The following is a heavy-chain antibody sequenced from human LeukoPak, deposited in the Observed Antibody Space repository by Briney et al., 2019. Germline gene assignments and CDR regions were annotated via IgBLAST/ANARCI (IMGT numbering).Heavy chain of an antibody. Sequence: SETLSLTCNVSGDSISSYYWSWIRQPAGKGLEWIGRIYSSGSTDYNPSLKSRVTMSVDTSKNKFSLKLSSVTAADTAVYYCARDSGTTGEVKFDPWGQGTLVTVFS. V-gene: IGHV4-4*07. D-gene: IGHD3-10*01. J-gene: IGHJ5*02. CDR3: ARDSGTTGEVKFDP. CDR1: GDSISSYY. CDR2: IYSSGST.